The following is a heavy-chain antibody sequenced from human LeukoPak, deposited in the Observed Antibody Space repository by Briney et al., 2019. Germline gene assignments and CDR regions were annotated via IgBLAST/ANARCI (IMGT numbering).Heavy chain of an antibody. CDR2: IHSSGST. CDR3: ARSALYGSGSYLRY. D-gene: IGHD3-10*01. V-gene: IGHV4-4*07. J-gene: IGHJ4*02. CDR1: GDSISYFY. Sequence: SETLSLTCSVSGDSISYFYWSWIRQAAGKGLEWIGRIHSSGSTDYNASLKSRVTMSVDTSKNQLFLKVTSVTAADTAVYYCARSALYGSGSYLRYWGQGTLVTVSS.